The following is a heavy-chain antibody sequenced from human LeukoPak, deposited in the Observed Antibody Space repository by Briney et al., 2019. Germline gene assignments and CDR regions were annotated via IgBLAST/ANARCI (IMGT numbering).Heavy chain of an antibody. CDR1: GFTFSSYG. V-gene: IGHV3-30*03. CDR3: AVVVTGY. D-gene: IGHD3-22*01. Sequence: GRSLRLSCAASGFTFSSYGMRWVRQAPGKGLEWVAVISYDGSNKYSADSVKGRFTISRDNSKNTLYLQMNSLRAEDTAVYYCAVVVTGYWGQGTLVTVSS. CDR2: ISYDGSNK. J-gene: IGHJ4*02.